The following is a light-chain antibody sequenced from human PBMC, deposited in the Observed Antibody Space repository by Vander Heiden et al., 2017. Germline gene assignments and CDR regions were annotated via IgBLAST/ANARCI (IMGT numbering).Light chain of an antibody. CDR3: SSYTSSSTEV. Sequence: QSPPTQPASVSGSPGQSITISCTGTSSDVGGYNYVSWYQQHPGKAPKLMIYEVSNRPSGVSNRFSGSKSGNTASLTISGLQAEDEADYYCSSYTSSSTEVFGGGTKLTVL. CDR2: EVS. CDR1: SSDVGGYNY. V-gene: IGLV2-14*01. J-gene: IGLJ2*01.